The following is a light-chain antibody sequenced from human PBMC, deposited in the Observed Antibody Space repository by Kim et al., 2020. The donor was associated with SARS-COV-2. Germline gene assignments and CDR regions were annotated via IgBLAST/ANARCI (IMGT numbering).Light chain of an antibody. CDR3: QQYKDYLWT. CDR2: DAS. Sequence: GDSVTITCRASQNINNWLAWYQLKPGKAPKLLIYDASSLKSGVPSRFSGSGSETEFTLTIRSLQPADFATYYCQQYKDYLWTFGQGTKV. J-gene: IGKJ1*01. CDR1: QNINNW. V-gene: IGKV1-5*01.